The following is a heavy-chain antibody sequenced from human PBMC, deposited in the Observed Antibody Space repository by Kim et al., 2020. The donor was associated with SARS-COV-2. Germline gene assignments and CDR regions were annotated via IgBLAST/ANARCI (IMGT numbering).Heavy chain of an antibody. CDR3: GRGSGGYGFDY. CDR1: GFTFSNYW. J-gene: IGHJ4*02. Sequence: GGSLRLSCAASGFTFSNYWMHWVRQDPGKGLMWVSRVNSDGTTIDYADSVKGRFTISRDNAKNTLYLQMNSLRAEDTAVYYCGRGSGGYGFDYWGQGILVTVSS. CDR2: VNSDGTTI. D-gene: IGHD2-15*01. V-gene: IGHV3-74*01.